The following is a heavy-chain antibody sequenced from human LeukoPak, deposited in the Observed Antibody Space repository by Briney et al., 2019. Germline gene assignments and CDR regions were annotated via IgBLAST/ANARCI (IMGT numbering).Heavy chain of an antibody. Sequence: PGGSLRLSCAASGFTFSPYTMHWFRQPPGKGLEWVSYINTGSTTIYYADSVKGRFSISRDNAKSSLYLHMNSLRAEDTVVYYCARDSSVCEFDVWGQGTMVTVSS. CDR1: GFTFSPYT. J-gene: IGHJ3*01. CDR2: INTGSTTI. V-gene: IGHV3-48*01. CDR3: ARDSSVCEFDV. D-gene: IGHD6-6*01.